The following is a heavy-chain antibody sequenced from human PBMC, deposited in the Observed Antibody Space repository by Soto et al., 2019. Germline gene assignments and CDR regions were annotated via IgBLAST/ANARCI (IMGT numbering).Heavy chain of an antibody. D-gene: IGHD3-10*01. V-gene: IGHV4-59*01. CDR2: VHYSGTT. CDR1: GGSISPYY. Sequence: QVQLQESGPGLVKPSETLILTCTVSGGSISPYYWNWIRQPPGKGLEWIAYVHYSGTTSYNPSLKSRVTISLDTPNNQFSLTLSSVTAADTAVYYCARRWSGTDYWGQGTVVTVSS. J-gene: IGHJ4*02. CDR3: ARRWSGTDY.